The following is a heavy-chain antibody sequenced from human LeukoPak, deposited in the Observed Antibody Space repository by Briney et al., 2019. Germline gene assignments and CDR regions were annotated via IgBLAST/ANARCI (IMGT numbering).Heavy chain of an antibody. D-gene: IGHD3-16*01. CDR2: IYSSGST. Sequence: SETLSLTCSVSGGSISSHYWSWIRQPPGKGLEWIGYIYSSGSTNYNPSLRGRVTISLDTSKNQFSLNLSSVTAADTAVYYCARRWVYDKRAFDAWGQGTMVTVSS. V-gene: IGHV4-59*08. CDR1: GGSISSHY. CDR3: ARRWVYDKRAFDA. J-gene: IGHJ3*01.